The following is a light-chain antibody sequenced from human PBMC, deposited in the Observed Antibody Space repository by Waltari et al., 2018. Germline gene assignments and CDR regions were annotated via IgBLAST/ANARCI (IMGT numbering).Light chain of an antibody. CDR3: QQYNNWPRT. Sequence: ELVMTQSPATLSVSPGERATLSCRASQSVSSNLAWYQQKPGQAPRLLIYGASTRATGIPARFSGSGSWTEFTLTISSLQSEDFAVYYCQQYNNWPRTFGQGTKVEIK. V-gene: IGKV3-15*01. J-gene: IGKJ1*01. CDR2: GAS. CDR1: QSVSSN.